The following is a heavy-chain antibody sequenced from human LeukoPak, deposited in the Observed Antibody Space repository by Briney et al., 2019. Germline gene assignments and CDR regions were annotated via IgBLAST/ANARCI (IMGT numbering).Heavy chain of an antibody. J-gene: IGHJ4*02. CDR2: ISGSGGST. D-gene: IGHD4-23*01. V-gene: IGHV3-23*01. CDR3: ARVAVGNAFDF. Sequence: GGSLRLSCAASGFTFSNYAMSWARQAPGKGLEWVSAISGSGGSTYYADSVKGRFTISRDNAKNTLYLQMNSLRAEDTAVYYCARVAVGNAFDFWGQGTLVTVSS. CDR1: GFTFSNYA.